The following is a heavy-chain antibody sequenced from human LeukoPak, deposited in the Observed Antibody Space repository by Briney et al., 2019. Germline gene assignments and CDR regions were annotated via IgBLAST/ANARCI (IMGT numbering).Heavy chain of an antibody. J-gene: IGHJ4*02. CDR1: GFTFSSYW. CDR2: INSDGSST. Sequence: GGSLRLSCAASGFTFSSYWMHWVRQAPGKGLVWVSRINSDGSSTSYADSVKGRFTISRDSSKNTLYLHMNSLRAEDTAVYYCARDRGIAAAMDYWGQGTLVTVSS. D-gene: IGHD6-13*01. V-gene: IGHV3-74*01. CDR3: ARDRGIAAAMDY.